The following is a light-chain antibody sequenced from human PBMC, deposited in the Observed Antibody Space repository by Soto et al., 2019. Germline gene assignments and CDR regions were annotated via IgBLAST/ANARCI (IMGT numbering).Light chain of an antibody. Sequence: QSVLTQPPSVSGAPGQRVTISCTGSSSNIGAGYDVHWYQQLPGTAPKLLIYGNNNRPSGVPDRFSGSKSGTSASLAITGLQVEDEADYYCQSYDSSLNVWVFGGGTKLTVL. CDR2: GNN. V-gene: IGLV1-40*01. J-gene: IGLJ3*02. CDR1: SSNIGAGYD. CDR3: QSYDSSLNVWV.